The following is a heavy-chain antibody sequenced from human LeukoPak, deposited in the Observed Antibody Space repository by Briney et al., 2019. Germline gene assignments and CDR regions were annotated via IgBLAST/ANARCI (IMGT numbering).Heavy chain of an antibody. CDR3: ARDTATILGDAFDI. Sequence: SETLSLTCTVSGGSISSYYWSWIRQPPGKGLEWSGYIYYSGSTNYNPSLKSRVTISVDTSKNQSSLKLSPVTAADTAVYYCARDTATILGDAFDIWGQGTMVTVSS. V-gene: IGHV4-59*01. D-gene: IGHD5-24*01. CDR1: GGSISSYY. J-gene: IGHJ3*02. CDR2: IYYSGST.